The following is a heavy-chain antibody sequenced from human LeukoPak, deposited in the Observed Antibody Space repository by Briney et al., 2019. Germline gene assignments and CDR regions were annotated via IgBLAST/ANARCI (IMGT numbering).Heavy chain of an antibody. CDR2: ISHDVKTT. CDR3: VKEAYYGRGSSPTFYFDY. J-gene: IGHJ4*02. Sequence: LAGGSLRLSCVASGFSFSDSVIHWVRQAPGKGLEWVAVISHDVKTTYYADSAKGRFTISRDNSRNTVFLQMNRLRPEDTAVYYCVKEAYYGRGSSPTFYFDYWGQGTRVTVSS. D-gene: IGHD3-10*01. CDR1: GFSFSDSV. V-gene: IGHV3-30*04.